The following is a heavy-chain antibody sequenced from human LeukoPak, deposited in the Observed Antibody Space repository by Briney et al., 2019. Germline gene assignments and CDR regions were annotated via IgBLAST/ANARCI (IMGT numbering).Heavy chain of an antibody. J-gene: IGHJ6*02. D-gene: IGHD6-13*01. Sequence: GGSLRLSCAASGFTFSSYAMHWVRQAPGKGLEWVAVISYDGSNKYYADSVKGRFTISRDSSKNTLYLQMNSLRAEDTAVYYCARDLRIAAAGTGTGYYYYGMDVWGQGTTVTVSS. CDR2: ISYDGSNK. V-gene: IGHV3-30-3*01. CDR1: GFTFSSYA. CDR3: ARDLRIAAAGTGTGYYYYGMDV.